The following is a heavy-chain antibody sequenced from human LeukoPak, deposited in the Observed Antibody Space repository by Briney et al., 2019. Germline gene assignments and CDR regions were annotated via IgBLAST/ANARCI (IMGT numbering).Heavy chain of an antibody. CDR3: ARDSSSSTFDY. D-gene: IGHD6-6*01. CDR1: GFTFSSYA. CDR2: ISGSGGNT. V-gene: IGHV3-23*01. Sequence: GGSLRLSCAASGFTFSSYAMSWVRQAPGKGLEWVSAISGSGGNTYYADSVKGRFTISRDNAKNSLYLQMNSLRAEDTAVYYCARDSSSSTFDYWGQGTLVTVSS. J-gene: IGHJ4*02.